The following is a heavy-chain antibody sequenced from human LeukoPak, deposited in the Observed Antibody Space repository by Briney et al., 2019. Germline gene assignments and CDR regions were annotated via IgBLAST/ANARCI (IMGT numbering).Heavy chain of an antibody. J-gene: IGHJ4*02. V-gene: IGHV3-23*01. Sequence: GGSLRLSCAASGFTFSSYAMSWVRQAPGKGLEWVSFISGSAGSTYYVDSVKGRFTISRDNSKNTLYLQMNSLRAEDTAVYYCAKERRAYVDTAMFFDYWGQGTLVTVSS. D-gene: IGHD5-18*01. CDR2: ISGSAGST. CDR3: AKERRAYVDTAMFFDY. CDR1: GFTFSSYA.